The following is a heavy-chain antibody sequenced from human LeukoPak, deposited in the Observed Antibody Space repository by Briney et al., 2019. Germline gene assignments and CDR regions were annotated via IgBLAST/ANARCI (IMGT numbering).Heavy chain of an antibody. D-gene: IGHD4-17*01. Sequence: ASVKVSCKASGYTFTSYGISWVRQAPGQGLEWMGWISAYNGNTNYAQKLQGRVTVTTDTSTSTAYMELRSLRSDDTAVYYCARISETTVTATFDYWGQGTLVTVSS. J-gene: IGHJ4*02. CDR2: ISAYNGNT. CDR3: ARISETTVTATFDY. V-gene: IGHV1-18*01. CDR1: GYTFTSYG.